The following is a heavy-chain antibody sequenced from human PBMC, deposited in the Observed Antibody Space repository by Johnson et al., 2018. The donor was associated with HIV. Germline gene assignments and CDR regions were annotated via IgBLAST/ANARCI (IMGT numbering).Heavy chain of an antibody. CDR1: GFTVSSNY. CDR2: IYDGGTT. Sequence: VQLVESGGGLVQPGGSLRLSCAASGFTVSSNYMSWVRQAPGKGLEWVSFIYDGGTTYYADSVQGRFTISRDNSKNTLYLQMNSLRAEDTAVYYCARGMTTVTNHDAFDIWGQGTMVTVSS. D-gene: IGHD4-17*01. J-gene: IGHJ3*02. V-gene: IGHV3-66*02. CDR3: ARGMTTVTNHDAFDI.